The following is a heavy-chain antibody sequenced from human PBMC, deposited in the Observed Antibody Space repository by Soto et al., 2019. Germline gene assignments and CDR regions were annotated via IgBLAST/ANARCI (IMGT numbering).Heavy chain of an antibody. Sequence: GGSLRLSCAASGFTFSSYAMHWVRQAPGKGLEWVAVISYDGSNKYYADSVKGRFTISRDNSKNTLYLQMNSLRAEDTAVYYCARDARVIEAGGAFDIWGQGTMVTVSS. CDR3: ARDARVIEAGGAFDI. CDR1: GFTFSSYA. J-gene: IGHJ3*02. D-gene: IGHD3-16*02. V-gene: IGHV3-30-3*01. CDR2: ISYDGSNK.